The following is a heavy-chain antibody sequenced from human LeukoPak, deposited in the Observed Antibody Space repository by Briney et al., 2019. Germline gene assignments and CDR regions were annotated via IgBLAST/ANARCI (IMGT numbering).Heavy chain of an antibody. V-gene: IGHV3-33*01. CDR1: GFTFSSYG. Sequence: PGGSLRLSCAASGFTFSSYGMHRVRQAPGKGLEWVAVIWYDGSNKYYADSVKGRFTISRDNSKNTLYLQMNSLRAEDTAVYYCARALNSGSYYGVYYYYGMDVWGQGTTVTVSS. D-gene: IGHD1-26*01. J-gene: IGHJ6*02. CDR3: ARALNSGSYYGVYYYYGMDV. CDR2: IWYDGSNK.